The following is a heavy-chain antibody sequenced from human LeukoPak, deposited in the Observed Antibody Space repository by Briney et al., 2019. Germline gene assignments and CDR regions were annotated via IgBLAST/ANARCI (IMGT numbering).Heavy chain of an antibody. CDR3: AIDYYDSSGYPPPIDY. J-gene: IGHJ4*02. CDR2: INPNSGGT. D-gene: IGHD3-22*01. Sequence: AASVKVSCKASGYTFTSYVISWVRQAPGQGLEWMGWINPNSGGTNYAQKFQGRVTMTRDTSISTAYMELSRLRSDDTAVYYCAIDYYDSSGYPPPIDYWGQGTLVTVSS. V-gene: IGHV1-2*02. CDR1: GYTFTSYV.